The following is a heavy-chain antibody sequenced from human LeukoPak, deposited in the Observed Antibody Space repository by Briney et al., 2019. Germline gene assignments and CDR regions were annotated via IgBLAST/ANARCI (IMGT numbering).Heavy chain of an antibody. CDR1: GYTFTNNY. Sequence: ASVKVSCKASGYTFTNNYMHWVRQAPGQGLEWMGIINPSGDNTWYAQKLQGRVTMTTDTSTSTAYMELRSLRSDDTAVYYCARDGFWKFDPWGQGTLVTVSS. D-gene: IGHD3-3*01. CDR2: INPSGDNT. V-gene: IGHV1-46*01. J-gene: IGHJ5*02. CDR3: ARDGFWKFDP.